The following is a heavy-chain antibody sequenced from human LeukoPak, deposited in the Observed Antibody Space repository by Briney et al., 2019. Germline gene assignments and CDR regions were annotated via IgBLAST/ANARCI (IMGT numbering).Heavy chain of an antibody. CDR2: IYYSGST. V-gene: IGHV4-59*01. CDR3: ARDRGSFLPGAFDI. D-gene: IGHD1-26*01. Sequence: SETLSLTCTVSGGSISSYYWSWIRQPPGKGLEWIGYIYYSGSTNYNPSLKSRVTISVDTSKNQFSLKLSSVTAADTAVYYCARDRGSFLPGAFDIWGQGTMVTVSS. J-gene: IGHJ3*02. CDR1: GGSISSYY.